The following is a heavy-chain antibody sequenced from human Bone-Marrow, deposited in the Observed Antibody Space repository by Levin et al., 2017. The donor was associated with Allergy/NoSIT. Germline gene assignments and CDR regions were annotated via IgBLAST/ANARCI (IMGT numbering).Heavy chain of an antibody. D-gene: IGHD6-13*01. V-gene: IGHV4-61*02. Sequence: SCTVSGDSINNPNHYWSWLRQPAGKGLEWIGRMFAGGAATYNRSLRSRVTISIDTSKNQFSLKLTSVTAADTAVYYCARDETFNSWHTGWSDPWGQGTLVTVSS. CDR3: ARDETFNSWHTGWSDP. CDR1: GDSINNPNHY. J-gene: IGHJ5*02. CDR2: MFAGGAA.